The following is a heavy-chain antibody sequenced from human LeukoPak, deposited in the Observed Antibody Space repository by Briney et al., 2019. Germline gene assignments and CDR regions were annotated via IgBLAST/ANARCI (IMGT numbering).Heavy chain of an antibody. CDR1: GFTFSSYW. CDR3: AKRADGCSGVSCYYYYMDV. D-gene: IGHD2-15*01. CDR2: INTDGSST. V-gene: IGHV3-74*01. Sequence: PGGSLRLSCAASGFTFSSYWMHWVRQAPGKGLVWVSRINTDGSSTSYADSGKGRFTISRDNSKNTVYLQMNSLRVEDTAIYYCAKRADGCSGVSCYYYYMDVWGKGTTVTVSS. J-gene: IGHJ6*03.